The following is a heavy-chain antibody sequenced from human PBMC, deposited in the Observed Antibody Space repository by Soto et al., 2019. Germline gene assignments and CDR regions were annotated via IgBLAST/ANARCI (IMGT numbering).Heavy chain of an antibody. V-gene: IGHV4-31*03. CDR3: AREPIWRVRGVITNSPSRLIDY. J-gene: IGHJ4*02. CDR2: IYYSGST. Sequence: SETLSLTCTVSGGSISSGGYYWSWIRQHPGKGLEWIGYIYYSGSTYYNPSLKSRVTISVDTSKNQFSLKLSSVTAADTAVYYCAREPIWRVRGVITNSPSRLIDYWGQGTLVTVS. D-gene: IGHD3-10*01. CDR1: GGSISSGGYY.